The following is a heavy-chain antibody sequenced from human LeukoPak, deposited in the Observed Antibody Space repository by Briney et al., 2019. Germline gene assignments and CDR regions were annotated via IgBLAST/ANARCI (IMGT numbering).Heavy chain of an antibody. Sequence: SETLSLTCTVSGGSISSGSYYWSWIRQPAGKGLEWIGRIFPSGTTNYTPSLKSRVTISLDTSKNQFSLKLTSVTAADVAGYYCGGWEPGDGYNSDYFDSLGQGTLITVSS. CDR1: GGSISSGSYY. CDR3: GGWEPGDGYNSDYFDS. V-gene: IGHV4-61*02. CDR2: IFPSGTT. J-gene: IGHJ4*02. D-gene: IGHD5-24*01.